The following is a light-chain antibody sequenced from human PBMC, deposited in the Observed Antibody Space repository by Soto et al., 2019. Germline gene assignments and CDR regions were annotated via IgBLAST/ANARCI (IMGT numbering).Light chain of an antibody. CDR2: AAS. CDR1: QSISNH. Sequence: DIQMTQSPSSLSASVEDRVIITCRASQSISNHLNWYQQKPGKAPKLLIFAASTLQSGVPSRFSGSGSGTEFTLTISSLQPADFATYYCQQLYRFPLTFGGGTKVDIK. V-gene: IGKV1-17*01. CDR3: QQLYRFPLT. J-gene: IGKJ4*01.